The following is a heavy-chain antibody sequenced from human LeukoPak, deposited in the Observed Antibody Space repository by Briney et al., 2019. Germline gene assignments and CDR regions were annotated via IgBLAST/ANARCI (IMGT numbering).Heavy chain of an antibody. Sequence: GGSLRLSCAASGFTFSSYEMNWVRQAPGKGLEWVSYISSSGSTINYADSVKGRFTNSRDNAKNSLSLQMNSLRAEDTAVYYCARDGSRSYYFDSWGQGTLVTVSS. V-gene: IGHV3-48*03. D-gene: IGHD3-10*01. CDR1: GFTFSSYE. CDR2: ISSSGSTI. CDR3: ARDGSRSYYFDS. J-gene: IGHJ4*02.